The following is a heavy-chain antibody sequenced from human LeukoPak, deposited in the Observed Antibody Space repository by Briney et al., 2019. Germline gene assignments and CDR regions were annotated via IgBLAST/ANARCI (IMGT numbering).Heavy chain of an antibody. J-gene: IGHJ4*02. V-gene: IGHV4-39*07. Sequence: PSETLSLTCTVSGGSISSSSYYWGWIRQPPGKGLEWIGSIYYTGTTYYSPSLKSRVTISLDTSKSQFSLILSSVTAADTAVYYCARYHNGYDDYWGQGTLVTVSS. CDR1: GGSISSSSYY. CDR3: ARYHNGYDDY. D-gene: IGHD5-12*01. CDR2: IYYTGTT.